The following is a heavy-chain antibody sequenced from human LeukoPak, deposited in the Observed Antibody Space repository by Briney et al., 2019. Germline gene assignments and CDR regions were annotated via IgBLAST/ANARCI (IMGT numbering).Heavy chain of an antibody. CDR3: ANLNPKNDY. CDR2: IYTSGST. CDR1: GGSISSGSYY. J-gene: IGHJ4*02. D-gene: IGHD1-14*01. Sequence: PSETLSLTCTVSGGSISSGSYYWSWIRQPAGKGLEWIGRIYTSGSTNYNPSLKSRVTISVDTSKNQFSLKLSSVTAADTAVYCCANLNPKNDYWGQGTLVTVSS. V-gene: IGHV4-61*02.